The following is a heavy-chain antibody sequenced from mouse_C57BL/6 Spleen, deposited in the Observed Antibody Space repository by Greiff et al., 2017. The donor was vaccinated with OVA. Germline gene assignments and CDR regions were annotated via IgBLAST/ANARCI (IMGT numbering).Heavy chain of an antibody. CDR2: ISSGSSTI. CDR3: AREGDYDEDYYAMDY. CDR1: GFTFSDYG. J-gene: IGHJ4*01. V-gene: IGHV5-17*01. Sequence: EVQLVESGGGLVKPGGSLKLSCAASGFTFSDYGMHWVRQAPEKGLEWVAYISSGSSTIYYADTVKGRFTISRDNAKNTLFLQMTSLRSEDTAMYYCAREGDYDEDYYAMDYWGQGTSVTVSS. D-gene: IGHD2-4*01.